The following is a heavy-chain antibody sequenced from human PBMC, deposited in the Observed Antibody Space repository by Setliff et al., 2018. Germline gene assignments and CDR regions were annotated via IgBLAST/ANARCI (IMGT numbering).Heavy chain of an antibody. Sequence: PSETLSLTCTVSGGSISSSSYYWGWIRQPPGKGLEWIGSIYYSGSTCYNPSLKSRVTISVDTSKNQFSLKLSSVTAADTAVYYCASRATYYNFWSGYYLYWGQGTLVTVSS. CDR3: ASRATYYNFWSGYYLY. V-gene: IGHV4-39*07. CDR1: GGSISSSSYY. CDR2: IYYSGST. D-gene: IGHD3-3*01. J-gene: IGHJ4*02.